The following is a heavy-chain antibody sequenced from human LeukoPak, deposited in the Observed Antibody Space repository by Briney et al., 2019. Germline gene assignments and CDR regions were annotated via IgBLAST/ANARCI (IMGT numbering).Heavy chain of an antibody. D-gene: IGHD6-19*01. Sequence: SETLSLTCAVYGGSFCGYYWSWIRQPPGKGLEWIGEINHSGSTNYNPSLKSRVTISVDTSKNQFSLKLSSVTAADTAVYYCARGLVAGRNPRPFDYWGQGTLVTVSS. CDR3: ARGLVAGRNPRPFDY. CDR2: INHSGST. CDR1: GGSFCGYY. V-gene: IGHV4-34*01. J-gene: IGHJ4*02.